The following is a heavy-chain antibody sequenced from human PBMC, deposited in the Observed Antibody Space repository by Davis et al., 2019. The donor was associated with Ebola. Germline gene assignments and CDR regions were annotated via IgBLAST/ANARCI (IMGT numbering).Heavy chain of an antibody. CDR2: ISHNGST. Sequence: SETLSLTCTVSDYSIRIAYSWGWIRQPPGRGLEWIGSISHNGSTYYNPSLKSRVTISEDTSKKQFSLKLSSVTAADTAVYYCARHLVALYPEDYFDYWGQGTLVTVSS. CDR3: ARHLVALYPEDYFDY. D-gene: IGHD2-15*01. V-gene: IGHV4-38-2*02. CDR1: DYSIRIAYS. J-gene: IGHJ4*02.